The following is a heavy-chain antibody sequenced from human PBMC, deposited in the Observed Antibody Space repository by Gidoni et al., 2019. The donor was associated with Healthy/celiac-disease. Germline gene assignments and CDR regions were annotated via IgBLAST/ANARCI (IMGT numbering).Heavy chain of an antibody. CDR1: GYTFTRYG. D-gene: IGHD3-22*01. Sequence: VQLVQSRAEGKKPGASVKVSCKASGYTFTRYGISWVRQAPGQGLAWMGWISAYHGNTNYAQKLQGRVTMTTDTSTSTAYMELRSLRSDDTAVYYCARYSPYYYDSSGYFDYWGQGTLVTVSS. CDR2: ISAYHGNT. CDR3: ARYSPYYYDSSGYFDY. V-gene: IGHV1-18*01. J-gene: IGHJ4*02.